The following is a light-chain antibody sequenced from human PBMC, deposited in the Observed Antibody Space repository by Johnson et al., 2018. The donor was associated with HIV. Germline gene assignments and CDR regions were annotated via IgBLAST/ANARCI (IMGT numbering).Light chain of an antibody. Sequence: QSVLTQPPSVSAAPGQKVTISCSGSSSNIGNNYVSWYQQVPGTAPKLLIYDNNKRPSGIPDRFSGSKSGTSATLGITGLQTGDEADYYCRTWDSGLRTGFFGTGTKVIVL. V-gene: IGLV1-51*01. CDR2: DNN. CDR3: RTWDSGLRTGF. J-gene: IGLJ1*01. CDR1: SSNIGNNY.